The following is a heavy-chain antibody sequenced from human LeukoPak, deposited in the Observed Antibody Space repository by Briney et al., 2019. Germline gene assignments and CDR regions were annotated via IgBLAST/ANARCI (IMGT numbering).Heavy chain of an antibody. CDR3: KPSLCHYDFWSCRFDY. Sequence: PGGSLRLSCAASGFTVSSNEMSWVRQAPGKGLEWVSSISGGSTYYADSRKGRFTISRDNSKNTLHLQMNSLRAEDTAVYYCKPSLCHYDFWSCRFDYWGQGTLVTVSS. D-gene: IGHD3-3*01. J-gene: IGHJ4*02. CDR2: ISGGST. V-gene: IGHV3-38-3*01. CDR1: GFTVSSNE.